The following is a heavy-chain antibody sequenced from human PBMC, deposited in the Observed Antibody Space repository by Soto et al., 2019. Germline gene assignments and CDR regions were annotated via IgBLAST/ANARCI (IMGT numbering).Heavy chain of an antibody. J-gene: IGHJ6*02. D-gene: IGHD3-22*01. CDR3: ARELGVVYGVDV. CDR2: ISYDGSNK. CDR1: GFTFSSYG. Sequence: GGSLRLSCAVSGFTFSSYGIHWVRQAPGKGLEWVAVISYDGSNKYYPDSVKGRFTISRDNSENTLYLQMNSLRAEDTAVYYCARELGVVYGVDVWGQGTTVTVSS. V-gene: IGHV3-30-3*01.